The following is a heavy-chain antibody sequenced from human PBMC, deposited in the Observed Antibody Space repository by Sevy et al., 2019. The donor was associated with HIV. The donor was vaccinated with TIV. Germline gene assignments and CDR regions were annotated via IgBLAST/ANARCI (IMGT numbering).Heavy chain of an antibody. D-gene: IGHD3-10*01. CDR3: ARLPERYYYVDY. Sequence: SETLSLTCTVSGGSISSSSYYWGWIRQHPGKGLEWIRRIYYSGSTYYNPSLKSRVTISVDTSKNQFSLKLSSVTAADTAVYSCARLPERYYYVDYWGQGTLVTVSS. J-gene: IGHJ4*02. CDR1: GGSISSSSYY. V-gene: IGHV4-39*01. CDR2: IYYSGST.